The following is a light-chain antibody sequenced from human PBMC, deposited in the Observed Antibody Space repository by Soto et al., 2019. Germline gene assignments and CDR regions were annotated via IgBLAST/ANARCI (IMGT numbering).Light chain of an antibody. J-gene: IGKJ4*01. V-gene: IGKV3-11*01. CDR1: QSVSSY. CDR2: HAV. Sequence: EIVLTQSPGTLSLSPGDGSTLSGWSSQSVSSYLAWYQQKPGQAPRLLIYHAVKRATGVPARFSGGGSGTDFTLTITSLEPEDFAVYYCQQCTNWPLRTFGGGTKVDIK. CDR3: QQCTNWPLRT.